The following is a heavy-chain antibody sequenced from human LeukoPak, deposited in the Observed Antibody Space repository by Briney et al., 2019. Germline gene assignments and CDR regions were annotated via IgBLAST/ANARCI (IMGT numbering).Heavy chain of an antibody. CDR1: GGSISSSSYY. Sequence: SETLSLTCTVSGGSISSSSYYWGWLRQPPGKGLEWIGSLFYSGSTYYNPSLKSRVTISVDTSKNQFSLRPTAVTAADTAVYYCARQTGYENYYYYGMDVWGQGTTVTVSS. D-gene: IGHD1-14*01. CDR2: LFYSGST. V-gene: IGHV4-39*01. CDR3: ARQTGYENYYYYGMDV. J-gene: IGHJ6*02.